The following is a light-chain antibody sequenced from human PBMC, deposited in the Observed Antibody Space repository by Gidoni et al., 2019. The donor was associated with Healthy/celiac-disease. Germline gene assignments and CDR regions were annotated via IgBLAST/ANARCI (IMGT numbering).Light chain of an antibody. CDR3: NSRDSSGNHLEV. CDR1: SLRSYY. V-gene: IGLV3-19*01. J-gene: IGLJ2*01. CDR2: GKN. Sequence: SSELTQDPAVSVALGQTVRITCHGDSLRSYYASWYQQKPEQAPVLVIYGKNNRPSGIPDRFSGSSSGNTASLTITGAQAEDGADYYCNSRDSSGNHLEVFGGGTKLTVL.